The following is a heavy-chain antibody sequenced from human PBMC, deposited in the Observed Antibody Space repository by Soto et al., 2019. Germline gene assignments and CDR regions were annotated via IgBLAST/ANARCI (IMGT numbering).Heavy chain of an antibody. CDR2: IYYSGST. Sequence: PSETLSLTCTVSGGSISSSSYYWGWIRQPPGKGLEWIGSIYYSGSTYYNPSLKSRVTISVDTSKNQFSLKLSSVTAADTAVYYCVRAARQGAVAPHWFDRWGQGTQVTVS. CDR3: VRAARQGAVAPHWFDR. CDR1: GGSISSSSYY. D-gene: IGHD2-15*01. J-gene: IGHJ5*02. V-gene: IGHV4-39*01.